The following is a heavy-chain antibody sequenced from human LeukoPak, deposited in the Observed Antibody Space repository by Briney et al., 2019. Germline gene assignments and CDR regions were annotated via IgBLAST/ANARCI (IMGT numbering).Heavy chain of an antibody. D-gene: IGHD3-9*01. CDR1: GFTFDDYA. CDR2: ISWNSGSI. J-gene: IGHJ3*02. V-gene: IGHV3-9*01. CDR3: AKDTRGSRYDILTGYYNDFAFDI. Sequence: GGSLRLSCAASGFTFDDYAMHWVRQAPGKGLEWVSGISWNSGSIGYADSVKGRFTISRDSAKNSLYLQMNSLRAEDTALYYCAKDTRGSRYDILTGYYNDFAFDIWGQGTMVTVSS.